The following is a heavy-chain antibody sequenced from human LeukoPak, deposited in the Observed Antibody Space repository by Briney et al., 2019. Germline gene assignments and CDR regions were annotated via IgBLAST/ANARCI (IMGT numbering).Heavy chain of an antibody. V-gene: IGHV4-59*08. CDR2: IYYTGAT. CDR1: GGSISSYY. J-gene: IGHJ4*02. Sequence: SETLSLTCTVSGGSISSYYWIWIRQPPGKGLEWIGYIYYTGATSYNPSLKSRVTISVDTSKKQFSRKLTSVTAADTAVYYCARYGGSGWVIDNWGQGTLVTVSS. CDR3: ARYGGSGWVIDN. D-gene: IGHD6-19*01.